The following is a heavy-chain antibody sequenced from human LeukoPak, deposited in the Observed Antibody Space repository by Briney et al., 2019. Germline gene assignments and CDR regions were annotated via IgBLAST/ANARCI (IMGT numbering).Heavy chain of an antibody. CDR1: GGSINSGDYS. CDR2: IYYSGST. D-gene: IGHD3-22*01. Sequence: SETLSLTCTVSGGSINSGDYSWSWIRQPPGKGLEWIGYIYYSGSTYYNPSLKSRVTISVDTSKNQFSLKMSSVTAADTAVYYCASYYDSSGYTDNFDYWGQGTLVTVSS. CDR3: ASYYDSSGYTDNFDY. V-gene: IGHV4-30-4*01. J-gene: IGHJ4*02.